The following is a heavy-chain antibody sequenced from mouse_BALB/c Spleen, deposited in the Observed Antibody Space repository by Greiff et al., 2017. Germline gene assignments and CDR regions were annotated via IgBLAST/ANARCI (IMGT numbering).Heavy chain of an antibody. CDR1: GYTFTSYW. CDR3: ARTLLLRVDY. J-gene: IGHJ2*01. D-gene: IGHD1-1*01. V-gene: IGHV1-69*02. CDR2: IDPSDSYT. Sequence: VQLQQSGAELVKPGASVKLSCKASGYTFTSYWMHWVKQRPGQGLEWIGEIDPSDSYTNYNQKFKGKATLTVDKSSSTAYMQLSSLTSEDSAVYYCARTLLLRVDYWGQGTTLTVSS.